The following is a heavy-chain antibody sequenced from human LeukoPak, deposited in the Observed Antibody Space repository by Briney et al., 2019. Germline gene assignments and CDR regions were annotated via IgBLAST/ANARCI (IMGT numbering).Heavy chain of an antibody. CDR1: GGSISSSSYY. CDR2: IYYSGST. CDR3: ARAFYPGYYSYMAV. J-gene: IGHJ6*03. D-gene: IGHD3-3*02. V-gene: IGHV4-61*05. Sequence: PSETLSLTCTVSGGSISSSSYYWGWLRQPPGKGLEWIGYIYYSGSTNYNPSLKSRVTISVDTSKNQFSLKLSSVTAADTAVYYCARAFYPGYYSYMAVWGKGTTVTVSS.